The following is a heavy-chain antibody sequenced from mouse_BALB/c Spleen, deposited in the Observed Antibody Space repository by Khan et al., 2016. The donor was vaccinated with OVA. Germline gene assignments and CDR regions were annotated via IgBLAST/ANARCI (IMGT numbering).Heavy chain of an antibody. CDR2: ISYSGLT. CDR3: ARENYYGYTMDY. D-gene: IGHD1-1*01. CDR1: GYSITSNYA. J-gene: IGHJ4*01. V-gene: IGHV3-2*02. Sequence: EVQLQESGPGLVKPSQSLSLTCTVTGYSITSNYAWNWIRQFPGNKLEWMGYISYSGLTSYNPSLKSRIPITRDTSKNQFFLQLNSVTTEDTATYCCARENYYGYTMDYWGQGTSVTVSS.